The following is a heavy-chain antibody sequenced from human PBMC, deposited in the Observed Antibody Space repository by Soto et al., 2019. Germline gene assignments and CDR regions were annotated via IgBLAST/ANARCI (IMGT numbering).Heavy chain of an antibody. J-gene: IGHJ4*02. Sequence: QVQLVQSGAEVKKPGASVKVSCKASGYTFTSYGISWVRQAPGQGLEGMGWISAYNGNTNYAQKLQGRVTMTTDTTTSTAYMELRSLRSDDTAVYYCAREIPSGYDWVPDGYWGQGTLVTVSS. CDR3: AREIPSGYDWVPDGY. D-gene: IGHD5-12*01. CDR1: GYTFTSYG. CDR2: ISAYNGNT. V-gene: IGHV1-18*01.